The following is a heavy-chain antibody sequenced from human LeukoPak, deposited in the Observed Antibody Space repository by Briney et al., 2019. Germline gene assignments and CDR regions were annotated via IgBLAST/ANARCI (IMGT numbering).Heavy chain of an antibody. J-gene: IGHJ6*03. CDR2: IYPGDSDT. CDR1: GYSFTSYW. CDR3: ARAPYSSSSWYYYYYMDV. Sequence: GESLKISCEGSGYSFTSYWIAWVRQMPGKGLEWMGIIYPGDSDTRYSPSFQGQVTVSADKSISTAYLQWSSLKASDTAMYYCARAPYSSSSWYYYYYMDVWGKGTTVTVS. V-gene: IGHV5-51*01. D-gene: IGHD6-6*01.